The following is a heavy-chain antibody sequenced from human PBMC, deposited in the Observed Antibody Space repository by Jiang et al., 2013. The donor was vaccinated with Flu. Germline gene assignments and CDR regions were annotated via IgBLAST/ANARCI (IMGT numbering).Heavy chain of an antibody. J-gene: IGHJ6*02. CDR2: IYPGDSDT. V-gene: IGHV5-51*01. D-gene: IGHD6-13*01. CDR3: AREAAAGYYYGMDV. Sequence: PGKGLEWMGIIYPGDSDTRYSPSFQGQVTISADKSISTAYLQWSSLKASDTAMYYCAREAAAGYYYGMDVWGQGTTVTVSS.